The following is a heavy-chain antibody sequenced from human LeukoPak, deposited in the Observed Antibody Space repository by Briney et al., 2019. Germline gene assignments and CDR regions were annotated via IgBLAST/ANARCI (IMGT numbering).Heavy chain of an antibody. CDR1: GFTFSSYG. CDR2: IKQDGSET. Sequence: GGSLRLSCAASGFTFSSYGMHWVRQAPGKGLELVANIKQDGSETYYVDSVKGRFTISRDNAKNSLDMQMNSLRVEDTAVYYCARDPDSSSSGGGYYYYYMDVWGKGTTVTVSS. D-gene: IGHD6-13*01. J-gene: IGHJ6*03. CDR3: ARDPDSSSSGGGYYYYYMDV. V-gene: IGHV3-7*01.